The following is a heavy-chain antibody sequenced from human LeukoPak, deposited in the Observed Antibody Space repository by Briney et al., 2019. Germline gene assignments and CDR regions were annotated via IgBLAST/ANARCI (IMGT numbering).Heavy chain of an antibody. CDR3: ARDLSGVTGYTYGRGIDY. CDR1: GFTFSSYW. Sequence: GGSLRLSCAASGFTFSSYWMSWVRQAPGKGLEWVANIKQDGSEKYYVDSVRGRFTISRDNAKTSLYLQMNSLRAEDTAVYYCARDLSGVTGYTYGRGIDYWGQGTLVTVSS. D-gene: IGHD5-18*01. V-gene: IGHV3-7*01. CDR2: IKQDGSEK. J-gene: IGHJ4*02.